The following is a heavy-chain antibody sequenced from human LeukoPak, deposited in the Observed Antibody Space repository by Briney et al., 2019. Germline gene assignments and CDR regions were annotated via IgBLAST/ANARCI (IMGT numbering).Heavy chain of an antibody. D-gene: IGHD3-10*01. V-gene: IGHV3-30*02. CDR2: IRYDGSNK. J-gene: IGHJ4*02. CDR3: AKVAGSGSYYLLRLFDY. Sequence: GGSLRLSCAASGFTFSSYGMHWVRQAPGKGLEWVAFIRYDGSNKYYADSVKGRFTISRDNSKNTLYLQMNSLRAEDTAVYYCAKVAGSGSYYLLRLFDYWGQGTLVTVSS. CDR1: GFTFSSYG.